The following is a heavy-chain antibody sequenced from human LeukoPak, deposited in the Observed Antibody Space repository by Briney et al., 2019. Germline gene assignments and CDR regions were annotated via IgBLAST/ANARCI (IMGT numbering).Heavy chain of an antibody. V-gene: IGHV3-23*01. D-gene: IGHD4-17*01. CDR3: GRDPNGDYIGAFDF. J-gene: IGHJ3*01. CDR2: ISGSGGRT. CDR1: GFTFSNYA. Sequence: GSLRLSCAASGFTFSNYAFVWVRQAPGKGLEWVSAISGSGGRTIHADSVEGRFTISRDNSRNTLYLQMNSLNADDTAMYYCGRDPNGDYIGAFDFWGQGTMVGVSS.